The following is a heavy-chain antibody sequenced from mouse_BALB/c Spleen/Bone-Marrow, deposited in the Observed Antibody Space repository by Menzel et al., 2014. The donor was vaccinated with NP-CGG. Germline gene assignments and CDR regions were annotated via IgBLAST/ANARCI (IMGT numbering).Heavy chain of an antibody. CDR3: VRPSYGNYGGLAS. D-gene: IGHD2-1*01. CDR1: GFTSNTYA. Sequence: DVKLVESGGGLVQPKGSLKLSCAASGFTSNTYAMNWVRQAPGKGLEWVARIRSKSNNYATYYADSVNDRFTISRDDSQSLLYLQMNNLKTEDTAMYYCVRPSYGNYGGLASWGQGTLVTVSA. CDR2: IRSKSNNYAT. V-gene: IGHV10-1*02. J-gene: IGHJ3*01.